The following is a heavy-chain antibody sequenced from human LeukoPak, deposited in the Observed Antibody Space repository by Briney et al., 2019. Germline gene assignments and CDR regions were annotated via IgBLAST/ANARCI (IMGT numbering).Heavy chain of an antibody. D-gene: IGHD1-26*01. CDR3: ARARGSTSSWFDY. V-gene: IGHV3-20*04. CDR2: ITWNGGST. Sequence: GGSLRLSCATSGFSFSSYAMSWVRQAPGKGLEWVSSITWNGGSTGYADSVKGRFTISRDNAKNSLYLQMNSLRVEDTALYYCARARGSTSSWFDYWGQGTLVTVSS. J-gene: IGHJ4*02. CDR1: GFSFSSYA.